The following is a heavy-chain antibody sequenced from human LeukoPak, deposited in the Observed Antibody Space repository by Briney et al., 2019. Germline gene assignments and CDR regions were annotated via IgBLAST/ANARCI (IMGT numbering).Heavy chain of an antibody. V-gene: IGHV4-61*02. D-gene: IGHD6-13*01. J-gene: IGHJ4*02. CDR3: ARNRIAAAGTPYYFDY. CDR2: IYTSGST. Sequence: PSETLSLTCTVSGGSISSGSYYWSWIRQPAGKGLEWIGRIYTSGSTNYNPSLKSRVTISVDTSKNQFSLKLSSVTAADTAVYYCARNRIAAAGTPYYFDYWGQGTLVTVSS. CDR1: GGSISSGSYY.